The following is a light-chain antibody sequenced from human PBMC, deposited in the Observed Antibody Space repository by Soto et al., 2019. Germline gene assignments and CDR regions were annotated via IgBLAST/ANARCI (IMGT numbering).Light chain of an antibody. Sequence: QSALTQPASVSGSPGQSITIACTGTSSDVGGYNHVSWYQHSPGKAPKLILFAVSDRPSGVSHRFSGSKSGNTASLTISGLQAEDWADYYCCSYTSLSTVVFGGGTKLTVL. CDR2: AVS. J-gene: IGLJ2*01. CDR1: SSDVGGYNH. V-gene: IGLV2-14*01. CDR3: CSYTSLSTVV.